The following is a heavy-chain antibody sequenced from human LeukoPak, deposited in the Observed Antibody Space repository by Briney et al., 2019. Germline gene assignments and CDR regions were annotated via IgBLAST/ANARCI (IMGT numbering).Heavy chain of an antibody. CDR3: ARVVGGNYYGSETDDY. CDR2: INPNSGGT. J-gene: IGHJ4*02. D-gene: IGHD3-10*01. Sequence: ASVKVSCKASGYTFTGSYMHWVRQAPGQGLERMGWINPNSGGTNYAQKFQGRVTMTRDTSISTAYMELSRLRSDDTAVYYCARVVGGNYYGSETDDYWGQGTLVSVSS. V-gene: IGHV1-2*02. CDR1: GYTFTGSY.